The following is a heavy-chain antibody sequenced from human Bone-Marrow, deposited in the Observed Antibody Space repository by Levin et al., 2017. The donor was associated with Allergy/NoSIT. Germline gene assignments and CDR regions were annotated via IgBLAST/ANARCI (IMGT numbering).Heavy chain of an antibody. D-gene: IGHD5-18*01. CDR3: AHADTTMITFDY. V-gene: IGHV2-5*01. J-gene: IGHJ4*02. CDR1: GFSLTTSAVG. CDR2: IYWNDDK. Sequence: NASGPTLVKPTQTLTLTCTFSGFSLTTSAVGVGWIRQPPGKALEWLALIYWNDDKRYSPSLNNRLTITKDTSKNQVVLTMTNMDPVDTATYYCAHADTTMITFDYWGQGTLVTVSS.